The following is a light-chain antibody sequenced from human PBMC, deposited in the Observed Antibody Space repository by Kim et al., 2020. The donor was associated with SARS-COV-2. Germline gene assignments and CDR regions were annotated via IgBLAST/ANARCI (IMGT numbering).Light chain of an antibody. J-gene: IGKJ1*01. CDR3: LQDYNYPWT. V-gene: IGKV1-6*01. CDR2: AAS. Sequence: ASVGDRVTITCRASQSISSYLNWYQQKPGKAPKLLIYAASSLQSGVPSRFSGSGSVTDFTLTISSLQPEDFATYYCLQDYNYPWTFGQGTKVDIK. CDR1: QSISSY.